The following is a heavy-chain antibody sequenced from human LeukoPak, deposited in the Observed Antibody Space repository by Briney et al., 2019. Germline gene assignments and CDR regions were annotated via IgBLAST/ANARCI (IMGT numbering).Heavy chain of an antibody. D-gene: IGHD6-19*01. CDR3: ARTYSSGWSIVDYFDY. V-gene: IGHV3-21*01. J-gene: IGHJ4*02. CDR2: ISSSSSYI. CDR1: EFTFSSYS. Sequence: GGSLRLSCAASEFTFSSYSMNWVRQAPGKGLEWVSSISSSSSYIYYADSVKGRFTISRDNAKNSLYLQMNSLRAEDTAVYYCARTYSSGWSIVDYFDYWGQGTLVTVSS.